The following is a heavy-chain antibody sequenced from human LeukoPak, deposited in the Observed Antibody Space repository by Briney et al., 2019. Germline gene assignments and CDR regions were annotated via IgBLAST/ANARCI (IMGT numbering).Heavy chain of an antibody. V-gene: IGHV4-59*13. CDR3: AKVLPNCDILTGTCAFHI. Sequence: ADTLSLPCSLSDHSMNPYYGSWMRHPPEEGLEGCGYIYYNGSTNYNPSHKSRVTISVDTPKNQFSLKLSSVTAEDTAVYFCAKVLPNCDILTGTCAFHIGGQGTMVTVPS. J-gene: IGHJ3*02. D-gene: IGHD3-9*01. CDR2: IYYNGST. CDR1: DHSMNPYY.